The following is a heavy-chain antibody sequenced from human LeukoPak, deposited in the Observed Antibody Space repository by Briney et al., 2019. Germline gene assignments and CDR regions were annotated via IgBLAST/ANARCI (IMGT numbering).Heavy chain of an antibody. CDR1: GGSISSSSYY. CDR3: ASDLAHQVTDAFDI. D-gene: IGHD3-3*01. Sequence: KPSETLSLTCTVSGGSISSSSYYWGWIRQPPGKGLEWIGSIYYSGSTYYNPSLKSRVTISVDTSKNQFSLKLSSVTAADTAVYYCASDLAHQVTDAFDIWGQGTMVTVSS. J-gene: IGHJ3*02. V-gene: IGHV4-39*01. CDR2: IYYSGST.